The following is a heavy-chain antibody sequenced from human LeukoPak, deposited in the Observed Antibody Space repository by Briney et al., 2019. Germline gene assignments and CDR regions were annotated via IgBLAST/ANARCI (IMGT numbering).Heavy chain of an antibody. CDR1: GFTFGDHA. D-gene: IGHD3-16*01. J-gene: IGHJ4*02. V-gene: IGHV3-49*04. CDR3: TRFVPYLDY. CDR2: IRSKTYGKTT. Sequence: PGGSLRLSCTASGFTFGDHAMSWVRQAPGKGLEWVGFIRSKTYGKTTEYAASVKGRFTISRDDSKNIAYLQMNSLKTEDTAIYYCTRFVPYLDYWGQGTLVPVSS.